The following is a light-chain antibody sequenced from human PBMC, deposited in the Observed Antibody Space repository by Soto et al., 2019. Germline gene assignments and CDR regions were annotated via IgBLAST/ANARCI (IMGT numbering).Light chain of an antibody. J-gene: IGKJ1*01. CDR3: QQYGNSLST. CDR1: QSVSSRN. V-gene: IGKV3-20*01. Sequence: IVLTNCPVTLTLSPGVGATLSCRASQSVSSRNLAWYQQKPGQAPRLLIYGASSRATGIPDRFSGGGSGTDFTLTISRLEPEDFAVYYCQQYGNSLSTFGQGTKVDIK. CDR2: GAS.